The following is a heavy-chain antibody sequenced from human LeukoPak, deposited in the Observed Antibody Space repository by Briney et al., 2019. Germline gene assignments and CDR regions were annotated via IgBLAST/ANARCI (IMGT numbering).Heavy chain of an antibody. CDR2: IHDSGST. J-gene: IGHJ4*02. V-gene: IGHV4-59*08. D-gene: IGHD6-19*01. CDR1: GGTISSYY. Sequence: SETLSLTYTVSGGTISSYYWNRIRQPPGKGLEWIGYIHDSGSTKYNPSLKSRVTISVDTSKNQFSLKLSSVTAADTAVYYCARWYYSGWAFNYGGQGTLVTVSS. CDR3: ARWYYSGWAFNY.